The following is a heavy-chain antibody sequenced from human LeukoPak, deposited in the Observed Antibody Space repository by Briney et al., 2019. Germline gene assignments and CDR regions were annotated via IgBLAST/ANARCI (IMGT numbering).Heavy chain of an antibody. J-gene: IGHJ6*02. CDR1: GFTFSSYG. D-gene: IGHD6-13*01. CDR2: ISYDGSNK. CDR3: AKDGPYSSSWYYYYYYYGMDV. V-gene: IGHV3-30*18. Sequence: PGRSLRLSCAASGFTFSSYGMHWVRQAPGKGLEWVAVISYDGSNKYYADSVKGRFTISRDNSKNTLYLQMNSLRAEDTAVYYCAKDGPYSSSWYYYYYYYGMDVWGQGTTVTVSS.